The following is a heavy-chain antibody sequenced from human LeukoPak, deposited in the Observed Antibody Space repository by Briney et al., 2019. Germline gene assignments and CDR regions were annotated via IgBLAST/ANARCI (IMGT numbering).Heavy chain of an antibody. Sequence: QPGGSLPLSCAASGFTFSTDAMTCVRQAPGKGLQWVSAISGSGGSTYYGDSVKGRFTISRDNSKNMMYLQMNSLRVEDTAVYYCARAGSITGPTNFYYGMDVWGQGTTVTVSS. CDR2: ISGSGGST. CDR3: ARAGSITGPTNFYYGMDV. V-gene: IGHV3-23*01. J-gene: IGHJ6*02. CDR1: GFTFSTDA. D-gene: IGHD1-7*01.